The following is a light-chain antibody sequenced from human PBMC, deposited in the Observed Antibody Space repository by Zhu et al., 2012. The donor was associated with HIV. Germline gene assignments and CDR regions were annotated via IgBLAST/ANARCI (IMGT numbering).Light chain of an antibody. J-gene: IGKJ1*01. CDR1: ESISIW. Sequence: DIQMTQSPSTLSASVGDTVTITCRASESISIWLAWYQHKPGKAPELLIYKTSNLQSGVPSRFGGSGSGTEFTLTISSLRPDDFATYYCHQYSNYLWTFGQGTKVEIK. V-gene: IGKV1-5*03. CDR3: HQYSNYLWT. CDR2: KTS.